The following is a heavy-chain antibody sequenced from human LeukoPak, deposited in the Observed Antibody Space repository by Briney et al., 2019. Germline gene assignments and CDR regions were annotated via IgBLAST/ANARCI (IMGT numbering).Heavy chain of an antibody. D-gene: IGHD2-2*01. V-gene: IGHV3-64*01. CDR2: ISSNGGST. CDR1: GFTFSSYA. CDR3: ARDGLDCSSTSCYGDY. Sequence: GGSLRLSCAASGFTFSSYAMHWVRQAPGKGLEYVSAISSNGGSTYYANSVKGRFTISRDNSKNTLYLQMGSLRAEDMAVYYCARDGLDCSSTSCYGDYWGQGTLVTVYS. J-gene: IGHJ4*02.